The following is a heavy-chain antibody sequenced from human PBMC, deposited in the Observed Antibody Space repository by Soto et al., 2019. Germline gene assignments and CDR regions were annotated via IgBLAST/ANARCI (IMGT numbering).Heavy chain of an antibody. CDR1: GGSISSYY. CDR3: VRHAQWIIRAY. J-gene: IGHJ4*02. D-gene: IGHD5-12*01. Sequence: PSETLSLTCTVSGGSISSYYWSWIRQPPGKGLEWIGYIYYSGITNYNPSLKSRVTISVDTSKNQFSLKLSSVTAADTAVYYCVRHAQWIIRAYWGQGSLVTVSS. CDR2: IYYSGIT. V-gene: IGHV4-59*08.